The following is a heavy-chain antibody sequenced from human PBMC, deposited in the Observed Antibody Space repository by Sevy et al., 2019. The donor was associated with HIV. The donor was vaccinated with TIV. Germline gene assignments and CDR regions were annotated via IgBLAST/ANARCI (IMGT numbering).Heavy chain of an antibody. CDR2: ISNNGGRT. Sequence: GGSLRLSCSASGFPFSNYAMHWVRQAPGKGLEYVSVISNNGGRTYYAESVKGRFTISRDNSKNTLFLHMGSLRPEDTAVYYCLKEDGWAGDSDYWGQGTLVTVSS. J-gene: IGHJ4*02. V-gene: IGHV3-64D*06. CDR3: LKEDGWAGDSDY. D-gene: IGHD7-27*01. CDR1: GFPFSNYA.